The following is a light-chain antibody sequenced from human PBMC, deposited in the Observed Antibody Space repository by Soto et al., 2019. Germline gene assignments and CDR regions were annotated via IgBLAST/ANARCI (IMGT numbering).Light chain of an antibody. Sequence: QSALTQPASVSGSPGQLITISCTGTSSDVGSYNLVSWYQQHPGKAPKLMIYEVSKRPSGVSNRFSGSKSGNTASLTISGLQAEDEADYYCCSYAGSSLYVFGTGTKLTVL. CDR2: EVS. CDR3: CSYAGSSLYV. CDR1: SSDVGSYNL. V-gene: IGLV2-23*02. J-gene: IGLJ1*01.